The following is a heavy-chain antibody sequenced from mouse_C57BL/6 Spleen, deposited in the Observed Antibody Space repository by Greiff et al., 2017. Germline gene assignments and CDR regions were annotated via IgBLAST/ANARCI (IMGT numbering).Heavy chain of an antibody. Sequence: QVQLKQSGAELARPGASVKLSCKASGYTFTSYGISWVKQRTGQGLEWIGEIYPRSGNTYYNEKFKGKATLTADKSSSTAYMELRSLTSEDSAVYFCAGGYYGSSSFDVWGTGTTVTVSS. J-gene: IGHJ1*03. CDR3: AGGYYGSSSFDV. V-gene: IGHV1-81*01. D-gene: IGHD1-1*01. CDR2: IYPRSGNT. CDR1: GYTFTSYG.